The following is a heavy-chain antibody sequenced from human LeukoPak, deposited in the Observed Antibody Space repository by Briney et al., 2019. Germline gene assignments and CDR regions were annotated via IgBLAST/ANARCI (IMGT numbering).Heavy chain of an antibody. V-gene: IGHV3-15*01. Sequence: GGSLRLSCAASGFTFSSYAMSWVRQAPGKGLEWVGRIKTKTDGGTTDYAAPVKGRFIISRDDSKNTLYLHMNSLKTEDTAVYYCTTGPYSGSYQISDNWGQGTLVTVSS. CDR3: TTGPYSGSYQISDN. J-gene: IGHJ4*02. CDR1: GFTFSSYA. CDR2: IKTKTDGGTT. D-gene: IGHD1-26*01.